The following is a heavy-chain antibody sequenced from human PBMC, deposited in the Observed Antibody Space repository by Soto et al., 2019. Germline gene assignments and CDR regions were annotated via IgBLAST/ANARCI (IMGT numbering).Heavy chain of an antibody. CDR3: TTDSYFTLKLVRFDY. V-gene: IGHV3-23*01. J-gene: IGHJ4*01. CDR1: GFTFSSYG. Sequence: GGSLRLSCAASGFTFSSYGMRWVRQAPGKGLEWVSAISGSGGSTYYADSVKGRFTISRDNSKNTLYLQMNSLKTEDTAVYYCTTDSYFTLKLVRFDYWGLGTLVTVSS. CDR2: ISGSGGST. D-gene: IGHD3-22*01.